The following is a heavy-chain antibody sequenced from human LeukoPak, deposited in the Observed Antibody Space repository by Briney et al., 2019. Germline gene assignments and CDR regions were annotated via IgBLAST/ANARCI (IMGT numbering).Heavy chain of an antibody. CDR3: ARDGFDAGIYFDS. CDR1: GFTFSSHW. J-gene: IGHJ4*02. D-gene: IGHD3-9*01. Sequence: GGSLRLSCAVSGFTFSSHWMSWVRQAPGKGLEWVANIEQVGSERYYVDSVKGRFTISRDNAKSLPYLQMNSLRAEDTAVYYCARDGFDAGIYFDSWGQGTLVTVSS. CDR2: IEQVGSER. V-gene: IGHV3-7*01.